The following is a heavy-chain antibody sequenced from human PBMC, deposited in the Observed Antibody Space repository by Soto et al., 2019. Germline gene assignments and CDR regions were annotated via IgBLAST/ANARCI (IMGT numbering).Heavy chain of an antibody. Sequence: SETLSLTCTVSGGSISNGGYYWSWIRQHPGKGLEWIGYIYYSGSTYYNPSLKSRVTISVDTSKNQFSLKLTSVTAADTAGYYCARATLYPDYWGQGTLVTVYS. D-gene: IGHD2-2*02. V-gene: IGHV4-31*03. CDR1: GGSISNGGYY. CDR2: IYYSGST. CDR3: ARATLYPDY. J-gene: IGHJ4*02.